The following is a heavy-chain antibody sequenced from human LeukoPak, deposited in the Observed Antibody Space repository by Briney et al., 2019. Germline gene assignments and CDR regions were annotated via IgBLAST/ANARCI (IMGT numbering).Heavy chain of an antibody. Sequence: SETLSLTCTVSGGSISSYYWSWIRQPPGKGLEWIGYIYYGGSTNYNPSLKSRVTISVDTSKNQFSLKLSSVTAADTAVYYCARASSGWYSTALDYWGQGTLVTVSS. V-gene: IGHV4-59*01. D-gene: IGHD6-19*01. CDR3: ARASSGWYSTALDY. CDR2: IYYGGST. J-gene: IGHJ4*02. CDR1: GGSISSYY.